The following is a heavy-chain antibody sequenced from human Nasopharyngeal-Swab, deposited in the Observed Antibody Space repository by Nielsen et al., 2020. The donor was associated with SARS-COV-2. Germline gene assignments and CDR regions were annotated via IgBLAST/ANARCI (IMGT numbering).Heavy chain of an antibody. CDR3: ARDAPAHYGAFY. CDR2: ISYDGSNK. CDR1: GFTFSSYG. J-gene: IGHJ4*02. D-gene: IGHD4-17*01. Sequence: GWSLRLSCAASGFTFSSYGMHWVRQAPGKGLEWVAVISYDGSNKYYADSVKGRFTISRDNSKNTLYLQMNSLRAEDTAVYYCARDAPAHYGAFYWGRGTLVTVSS. V-gene: IGHV3-30*03.